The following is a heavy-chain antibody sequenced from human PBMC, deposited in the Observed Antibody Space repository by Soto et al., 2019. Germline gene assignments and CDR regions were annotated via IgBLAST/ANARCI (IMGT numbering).Heavy chain of an antibody. D-gene: IGHD1-1*01. V-gene: IGHV1-3*01. CDR3: ARYWWGSNDAKFDY. Sequence: ASVKVSFKASGYTFTSYAMHWVRQAPGQRLEWMGWINAGNGNTKYSQKFQGRVTITRDTSASTAYMELSSLRSEDTAVYYCARYWWGSNDAKFDYWGQGTLVTVSS. CDR1: GYTFTSYA. J-gene: IGHJ4*02. CDR2: INAGNGNT.